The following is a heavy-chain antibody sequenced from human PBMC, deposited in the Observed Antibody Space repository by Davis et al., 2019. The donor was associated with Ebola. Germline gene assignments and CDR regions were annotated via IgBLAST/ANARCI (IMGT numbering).Heavy chain of an antibody. CDR2: INTKTGNP. CDR1: GYSFSDHS. Sequence: ASVKVSCKASGYSFSDHSMNWVRQAPGQGLEWMGWINTKTGNPTYAKGLSGRFVFSLDTSVTTAFLEITSLKAEDTAVYYCARDGPHYYYGMDVWGKGTTVTVSS. CDR3: ARDGPHYYYGMDV. V-gene: IGHV7-4-1*02. J-gene: IGHJ6*04.